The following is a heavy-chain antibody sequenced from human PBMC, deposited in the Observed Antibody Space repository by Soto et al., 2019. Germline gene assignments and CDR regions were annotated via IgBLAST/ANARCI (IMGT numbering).Heavy chain of an antibody. CDR3: ARFDYDILTALLYGMDV. V-gene: IGHV1-2*02. D-gene: IGHD3-9*01. CDR1: GYTFTGYY. J-gene: IGHJ6*02. CDR2: INPNSGGT. Sequence: ASVKVSCKASGYTFTGYYMHWVRQAPGQGLEWMGWINPNSGGTNYAQKFQGRVTMTRDTSISTAYMELSRLRSDDTAVYYCARFDYDILTALLYGMDVWGQGTTVTVSS.